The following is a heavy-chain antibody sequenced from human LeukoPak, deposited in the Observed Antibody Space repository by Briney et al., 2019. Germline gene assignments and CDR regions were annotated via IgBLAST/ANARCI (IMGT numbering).Heavy chain of an antibody. V-gene: IGHV4-39*07. D-gene: IGHD1-7*01. J-gene: IGHJ4*02. CDR1: GGSISSSSYY. Sequence: SETLSLTCTVSGGSISSSSYYWGWIRQPPGKGLEWIGSIYYSGSTYYNPSLKSRVTISVDTSKNQFSLKLSSVTAADTAVYYCARLYGNYQNYYDYWGQGTLVTVSS. CDR2: IYYSGST. CDR3: ARLYGNYQNYYDY.